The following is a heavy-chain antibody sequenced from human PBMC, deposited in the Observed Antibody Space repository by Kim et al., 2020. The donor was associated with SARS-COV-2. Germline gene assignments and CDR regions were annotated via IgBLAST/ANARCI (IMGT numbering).Heavy chain of an antibody. CDR3: AKALTSGPAYNWFDP. CDR1: GFTFGDYA. D-gene: IGHD1-26*01. V-gene: IGHV3-9*01. Sequence: GGSLRLSCAASGFTFGDYAMHWVRQAPGKGLEWVSGISWNSGSIGYADSVKGRFTISRDNAKNSLYLQVNSLRAEDTALYYCAKALTSGPAYNWFDPWGQGTLVTVSS. CDR2: ISWNSGSI. J-gene: IGHJ5*02.